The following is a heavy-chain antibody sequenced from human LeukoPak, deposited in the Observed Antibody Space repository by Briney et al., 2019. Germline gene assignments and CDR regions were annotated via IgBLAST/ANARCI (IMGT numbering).Heavy chain of an antibody. D-gene: IGHD3-10*02. Sequence: GGSLRLSCAASGFTFSDHDMNWVRQAPGKGLEWVSYISSSGSTIYYADSVKGRFTISRDNAKNSLYLQMNSLRAEDTAVYYCAELGITMIGGVWGKGTTVTISS. V-gene: IGHV3-48*03. CDR1: GFTFSDHD. CDR2: ISSSGSTI. J-gene: IGHJ6*04. CDR3: AELGITMIGGV.